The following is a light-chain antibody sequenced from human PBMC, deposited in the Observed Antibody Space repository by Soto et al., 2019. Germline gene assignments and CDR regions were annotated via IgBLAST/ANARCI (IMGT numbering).Light chain of an antibody. Sequence: EIVLTHSPGTLSLSPGEIATLSCRASQSVSNYLAWYQQKPGQAPRLLIYDASNRATGIPARFSGSGSGTDFTLTISSLEPEDFAVYYCQQRLNWQVTFGQGTRLEIK. CDR1: QSVSNY. V-gene: IGKV3-11*01. CDR2: DAS. J-gene: IGKJ5*01. CDR3: QQRLNWQVT.